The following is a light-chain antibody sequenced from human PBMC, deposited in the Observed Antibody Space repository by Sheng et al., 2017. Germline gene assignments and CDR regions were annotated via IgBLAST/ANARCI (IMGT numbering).Light chain of an antibody. Sequence: QSVWTQPPSVSAAPGQKVTISCSGITSNLGNNYVSWYQRLPGTAPKLLIYDNNKRPSGIPDRFSASKSGTSATLGITGLQTGDEADYYCGTWDTSLTAFVFGTGTKVTVL. CDR1: TSNLGNNY. J-gene: IGLJ1*01. V-gene: IGLV1-51*01. CDR3: GTWDTSLTAFV. CDR2: DNN.